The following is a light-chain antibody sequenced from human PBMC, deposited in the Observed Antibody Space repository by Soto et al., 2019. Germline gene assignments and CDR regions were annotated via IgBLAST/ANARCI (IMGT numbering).Light chain of an antibody. J-gene: IGKJ2*01. CDR2: GAS. CDR1: QSVSSSY. V-gene: IGKV3-20*01. CDR3: QYDSSSPFT. Sequence: EIVLTQSPGTLSLSPGERATLSCRASQSVSSSYLAWYQQKPGQAPRLLIYGASSRATGIPDRFSGSGSGTDFILTSSILAPDDFVDYYWQYDSSSPFTFGQGTKVEIK.